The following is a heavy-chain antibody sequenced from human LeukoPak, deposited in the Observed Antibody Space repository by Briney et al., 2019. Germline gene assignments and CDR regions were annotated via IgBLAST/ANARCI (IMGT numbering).Heavy chain of an antibody. V-gene: IGHV4-38-2*02. CDR1: GYSISSGYY. CDR2: IYHSGST. J-gene: IGHJ3*02. CDR3: ARRGFTTDPDGAFDI. Sequence: PSETLSLTCTVSGYSISSGYYWGWIRQPAGKGLEWIGSIYHSGSTYYNPSLKSRVTISVDTSKNQFSLKLSSVTAADTAVYYCARRGFTTDPDGAFDIWGQGTMVTVSS. D-gene: IGHD3-22*01.